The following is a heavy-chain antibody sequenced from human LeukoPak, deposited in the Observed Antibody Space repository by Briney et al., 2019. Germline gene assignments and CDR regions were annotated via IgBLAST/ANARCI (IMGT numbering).Heavy chain of an antibody. J-gene: IGHJ5*02. D-gene: IGHD6-19*01. CDR1: GYTFIDYY. Sequence: ASVEISCKVSGYTFIDYYIHWVQQAPGKGLEWMGLVDPEDGETIYAEKFQGRVTITADTPTDTAYMELSSLRSEDTAVYYCASGYSSDEAMNWFDPWGQGTLVTVSS. CDR3: ASGYSSDEAMNWFDP. CDR2: VDPEDGET. V-gene: IGHV1-69-2*01.